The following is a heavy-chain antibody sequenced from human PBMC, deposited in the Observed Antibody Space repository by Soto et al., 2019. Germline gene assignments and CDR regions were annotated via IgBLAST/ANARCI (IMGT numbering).Heavy chain of an antibody. J-gene: IGHJ4*02. V-gene: IGHV4-4*02. D-gene: IGHD3-16*02. CDR2: VHHSGTT. CDR3: ARGFSYRWVY. CDR1: GGSINTDYW. Sequence: QVQLQESGPGLVKPSGTLSLTCGVSGGSINTDYWWSWVRQAPGKALEWIGEVHHSGTTNYIQSRKTRITMSVDKSGNQVSLDLTSVAAADTAVYLCARGFSYRWVYWGQGILVTVSS.